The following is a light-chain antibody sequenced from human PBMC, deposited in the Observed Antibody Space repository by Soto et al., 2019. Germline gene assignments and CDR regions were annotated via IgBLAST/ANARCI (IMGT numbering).Light chain of an antibody. CDR2: RDG. V-gene: IGLV1-47*01. J-gene: IGLJ3*02. CDR3: AVWDNSMTAWV. Sequence: QSVLTQPPSASGTPGQSVTISCSGSTANIGSNYVYWYQHFPGTAPRLLIFRDGQRPSGVPARFFGSKSDTSASLAITGLRSEDEAHYYCAVWDNSMTAWVFGGGTKLTVL. CDR1: TANIGSNY.